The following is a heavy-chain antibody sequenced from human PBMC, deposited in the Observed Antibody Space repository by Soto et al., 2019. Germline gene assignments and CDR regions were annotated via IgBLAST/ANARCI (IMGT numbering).Heavy chain of an antibody. V-gene: IGHV3-30*18. Sequence: QVQLVESGGGVVQPGTSLRLSCAASGFTFSSSAMHWVRQAPGKGLEWVAIISYDGSDKHYGDSLEGRFTISSDNSKNNLLLQMTSLRPDDTAIYYCAKDNPTIAYWGQGTLVTVSS. CDR2: ISYDGSDK. J-gene: IGHJ4*02. CDR1: GFTFSSSA. CDR3: AKDNPTIAY.